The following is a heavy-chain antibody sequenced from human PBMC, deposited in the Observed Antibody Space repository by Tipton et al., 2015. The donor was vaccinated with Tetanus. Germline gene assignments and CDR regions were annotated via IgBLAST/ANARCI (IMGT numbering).Heavy chain of an antibody. CDR1: GFTFSSHW. CDR2: IRHDGGET. Sequence: SLRLSCAASGFTFSSHWVSWVRQAPGKGLEWVANIRHDGGETFYMDSLKGRLTISRDNARDSLFLEMNSLRVEDTAVYYCARGCTSCAVWYDFDSWGQGALVTVSS. J-gene: IGHJ4*02. CDR3: ARGCTSCAVWYDFDS. D-gene: IGHD2-15*01. V-gene: IGHV3-7*04.